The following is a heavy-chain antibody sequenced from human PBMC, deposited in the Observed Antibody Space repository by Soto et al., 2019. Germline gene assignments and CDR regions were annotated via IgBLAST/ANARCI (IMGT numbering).Heavy chain of an antibody. V-gene: IGHV3-23*01. D-gene: IGHD2-2*01. Sequence: EVLLSESGGDLVQPGGSLRLSCAASGFTFRNYAMGWARQAPGKGLEWVSVISETGGITYYADSVKGRFTISRDNSKNTLYLQMNSLRDEDTAVYYCAKQVTAGTALYDYWGQGSLVTVSS. CDR3: AKQVTAGTALYDY. J-gene: IGHJ4*02. CDR2: ISETGGIT. CDR1: GFTFRNYA.